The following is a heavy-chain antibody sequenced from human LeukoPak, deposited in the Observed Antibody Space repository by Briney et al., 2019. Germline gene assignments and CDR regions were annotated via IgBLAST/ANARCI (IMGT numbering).Heavy chain of an antibody. CDR3: ARVPTSGWYNDY. D-gene: IGHD6-19*01. Sequence: PGGSLRLSCAASEFTVSSNYMSWVRQAPGKGLEWASIIYSGGSTYYADSVKGRFTISRDNSKNTLYLQMNSLRAEDTAVYYCARVPTSGWYNDYWGQGTLVTVSS. J-gene: IGHJ4*02. CDR1: EFTVSSNY. V-gene: IGHV3-53*01. CDR2: IYSGGST.